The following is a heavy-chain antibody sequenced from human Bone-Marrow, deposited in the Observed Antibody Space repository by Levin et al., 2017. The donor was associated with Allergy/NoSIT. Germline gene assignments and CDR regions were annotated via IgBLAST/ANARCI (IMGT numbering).Heavy chain of an antibody. D-gene: IGHD1-26*01. V-gene: IGHV3-9*01. Sequence: PGGSLRLSCAASGFTFDDYAMHWVRQVPGKGLEWVSGISWNSGDISYADSVKGRFTISRDNAKNSVYLQMNSLRPEDTAFSYCATALSFPIIGAFDYWGLGTVVTVSS. CDR2: ISWNSGDI. CDR3: ATALSFPIIGAFDY. CDR1: GFTFDDYA. J-gene: IGHJ4*02.